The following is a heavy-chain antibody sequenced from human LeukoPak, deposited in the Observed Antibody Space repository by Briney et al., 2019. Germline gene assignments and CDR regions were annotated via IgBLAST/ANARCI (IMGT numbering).Heavy chain of an antibody. J-gene: IGHJ4*02. CDR1: GFTFDDYA. CDR3: QKTAYEILTGLDH. CDR2: ISWNSGSI. D-gene: IGHD3-9*01. V-gene: IGHV3-9*01. Sequence: GGSLRLSCAASGFTFDDYAMHWVRQAPGKGREWVSGISWNSGSIGYADSVKGRFTISRDNAKNSLYLQMNSLRAEDTAFFFRQKTAYEILTGLDHWGQGTLVTVSS.